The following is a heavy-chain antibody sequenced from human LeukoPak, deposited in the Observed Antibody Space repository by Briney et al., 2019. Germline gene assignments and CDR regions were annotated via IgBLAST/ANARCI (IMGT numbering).Heavy chain of an antibody. CDR3: ARDSSEFRSLIFH. J-gene: IGHJ1*01. CDR1: GGTFSSYA. D-gene: IGHD3-9*01. V-gene: IGHV1-69*13. CDR2: ITPMFGTA. Sequence: SVKVSCKASGGTFSSYAINWVRQAPGQGLEWMGGITPMFGTAKYAQKFQGRVTITADESTSTAYMELSSLRSEDTAVYYCARDSSEFRSLIFHWGQGTLVTDSS.